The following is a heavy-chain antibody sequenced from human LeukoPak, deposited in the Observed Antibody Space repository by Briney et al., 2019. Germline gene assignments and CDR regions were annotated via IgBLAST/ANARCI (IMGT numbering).Heavy chain of an antibody. D-gene: IGHD3-22*01. V-gene: IGHV3-30*18. Sequence: PGGSLRLSRAASGFTFSSYGMHWVRQAPGKGLEWVAVISYDGSNKYYADSVKGRFTISRDNAKNSLYLQMNSLRAEDTAVYYCAKDLGKGEKWLSLDAFDIWGQGTMVTVSS. CDR2: ISYDGSNK. J-gene: IGHJ3*02. CDR3: AKDLGKGEKWLSLDAFDI. CDR1: GFTFSSYG.